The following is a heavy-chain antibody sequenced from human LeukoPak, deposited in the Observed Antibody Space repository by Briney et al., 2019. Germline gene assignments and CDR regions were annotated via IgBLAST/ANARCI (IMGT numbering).Heavy chain of an antibody. V-gene: IGHV4-59*01. CDR1: GGSIRSYY. Sequence: PSETLSLTCTVTGGSIRSYYWSWIRQPRGKGVEWIGYIYYSGSTKYNPSLKSRVTISVDTSKDQFSLKLSSVTAADTAVYYCARGGSIWFGEPTTLGMDVWGQGTTVTVSS. D-gene: IGHD3-10*01. CDR2: IYYSGST. J-gene: IGHJ6*02. CDR3: ARGGSIWFGEPTTLGMDV.